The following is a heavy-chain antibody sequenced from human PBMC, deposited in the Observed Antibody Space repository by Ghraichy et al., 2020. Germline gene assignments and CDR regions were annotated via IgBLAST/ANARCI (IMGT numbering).Heavy chain of an antibody. J-gene: IGHJ5*01. V-gene: IGHV3-15*01. CDR2: IKSKTDGGTI. CDR1: GFTFSNAW. D-gene: IGHD1-26*01. CDR3: TAPRRGWELWFDS. Sequence: GGSLRLSCAASGFTFSNAWMSWVRQAPGKGLEWVGRIKSKTDGGTIDYAAPVKGRFTISRDDSKNTLYLQMNSLKAEDTAVYYCTAPRRGWELWFDSWGQGTLVTVSS.